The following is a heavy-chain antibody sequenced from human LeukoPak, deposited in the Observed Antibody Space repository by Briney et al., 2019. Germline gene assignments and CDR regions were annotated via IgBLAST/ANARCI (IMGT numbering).Heavy chain of an antibody. J-gene: IGHJ4*02. CDR3: ARDSPDLDSGSKNYFDY. Sequence: ASVKVSCKASGYTFTSYGISWVRQAPGQGLEWMGWISAYNGNTNYAQKFQGRVTVTTDTSTSTAYMELRSLRSDDTAVYYCARDSPDLDSGSKNYFDYWGQGTLVTVSS. CDR1: GYTFTSYG. D-gene: IGHD1-26*01. CDR2: ISAYNGNT. V-gene: IGHV1-18*01.